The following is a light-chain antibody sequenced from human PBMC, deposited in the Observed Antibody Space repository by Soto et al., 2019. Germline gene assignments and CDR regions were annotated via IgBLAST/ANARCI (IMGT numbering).Light chain of an antibody. CDR1: QDISNY. V-gene: IGKV1-33*01. CDR3: QQYDNLPLI. Sequence: DIQMTQSPSSLSASVGDRVTITCQASQDISNYLNWYQQKPGKAPKLLIYDAVNLETGVPSRFSGRGSGTDFTFTISSLQPEDIATYYCQQYDNLPLIFGGGTKVEIK. CDR2: DAV. J-gene: IGKJ4*01.